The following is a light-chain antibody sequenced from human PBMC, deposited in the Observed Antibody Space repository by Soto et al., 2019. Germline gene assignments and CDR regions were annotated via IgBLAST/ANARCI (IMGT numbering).Light chain of an antibody. Sequence: DIQMTQSPSSVYASVGDRVTINCRASQDISRWLAWYQQKPGKAPKLLIYAASSLQSGVPSRFSGSGSGTDFTLTISSLQPKDFATYSCQQVNSFPYTFGQGTKLEIK. CDR3: QQVNSFPYT. CDR2: AAS. CDR1: QDISRW. V-gene: IGKV1-12*01. J-gene: IGKJ2*01.